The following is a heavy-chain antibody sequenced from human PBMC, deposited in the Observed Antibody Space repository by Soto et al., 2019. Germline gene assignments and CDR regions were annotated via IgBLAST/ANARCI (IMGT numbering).Heavy chain of an antibody. Sequence: QVQLVQSGAEVKKPGSSVKVSCKASGDTFSSHLISWVRQAPGQGLEWMGGILPIFDTPKYAQRFQGRVTFAADESSSTASMELRSLTSEDTAMYYCATDHCSGGACYEDHFHYWGQGTLVTVSS. J-gene: IGHJ4*02. CDR3: ATDHCSGGACYEDHFHY. V-gene: IGHV1-69*01. CDR1: GDTFSSHL. D-gene: IGHD2-15*01. CDR2: ILPIFDTP.